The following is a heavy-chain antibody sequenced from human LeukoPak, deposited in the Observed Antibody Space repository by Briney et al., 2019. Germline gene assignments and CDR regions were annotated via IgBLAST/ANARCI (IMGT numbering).Heavy chain of an antibody. Sequence: GGSLRLSCAASGFTFSSYAMSWVRQAPGKGLEWVSAISGSGGSTYYADSVKGRFTISRDNSKNTLYLQMNSLGAEDTAVYYCAKDDRFLEWLIYWGQGTLVTVSS. CDR2: ISGSGGST. J-gene: IGHJ4*02. CDR3: AKDDRFLEWLIY. CDR1: GFTFSSYA. V-gene: IGHV3-23*01. D-gene: IGHD3-3*01.